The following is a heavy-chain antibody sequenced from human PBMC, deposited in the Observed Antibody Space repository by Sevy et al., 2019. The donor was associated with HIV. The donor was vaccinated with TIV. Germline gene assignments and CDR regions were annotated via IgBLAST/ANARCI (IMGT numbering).Heavy chain of an antibody. Sequence: GGSLRLSCAASGFTFSSFEMNWVRQAPGKGLEWVSYISSSGSTIYYEDSVRGRFTISGDNAKKSLYLQMNGLRAEDTVVYYCAKRAGQYDLGMDVWGQGTTVTVSS. D-gene: IGHD3-3*01. CDR3: AKRAGQYDLGMDV. J-gene: IGHJ6*02. V-gene: IGHV3-48*03. CDR1: GFTFSSFE. CDR2: ISSSGSTI.